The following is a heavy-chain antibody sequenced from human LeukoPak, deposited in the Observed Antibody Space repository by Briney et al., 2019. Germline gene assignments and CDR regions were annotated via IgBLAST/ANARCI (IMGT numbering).Heavy chain of an antibody. CDR2: IYHSGST. CDR1: GGSISSTGYY. J-gene: IGHJ4*02. D-gene: IGHD2-8*01. Sequence: SETLSLTCTVSGGSISSTGYYWGWVRQSPGKGLEWIGTIYHSGSTYYNPSLKSRVTISVDTSKNQFSLKLSSVTAADMAVYYCTRHQWWLAPRNFGYWGQGTLVTVSS. CDR3: TRHQWWLAPRNFGY. V-gene: IGHV4-39*01.